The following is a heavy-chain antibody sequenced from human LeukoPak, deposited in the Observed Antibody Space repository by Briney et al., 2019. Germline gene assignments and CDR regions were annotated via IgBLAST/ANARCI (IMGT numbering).Heavy chain of an antibody. J-gene: IGHJ4*02. D-gene: IGHD2-2*01. Sequence: ASVKVSCKTSGYTFTSYGISWVRQAPGQGLEWMGWISTYNGNTNYVQKFQGRVTMSTDTSTSTAYMELRSLRFDDTAVYYCARLGYCSSNSCYGVDYWGQGTLVTVSS. V-gene: IGHV1-18*01. CDR3: ARLGYCSSNSCYGVDY. CDR2: ISTYNGNT. CDR1: GYTFTSYG.